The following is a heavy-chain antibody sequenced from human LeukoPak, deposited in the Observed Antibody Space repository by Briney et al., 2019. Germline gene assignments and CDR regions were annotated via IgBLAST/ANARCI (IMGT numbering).Heavy chain of an antibody. Sequence: ASVKASCKASGYTFIDDYIYWLRQTPGQGPEYMGGINPKSGDSRFVEKFQGRVTLTRDTSIRTTYLELKRLRCDDTAVYYCATDVETGSWGQGTLVTVSS. CDR1: GYTFIDDY. CDR3: ATDVETGS. V-gene: IGHV1-2*02. CDR2: INPKSGDS. J-gene: IGHJ5*02. D-gene: IGHD2-21*02.